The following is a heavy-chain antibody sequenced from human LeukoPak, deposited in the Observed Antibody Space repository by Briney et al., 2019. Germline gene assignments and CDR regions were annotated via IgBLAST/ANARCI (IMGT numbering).Heavy chain of an antibody. D-gene: IGHD6-13*01. CDR3: AKAYSSSLPLSFDY. CDR1: GFTVSSNY. CDR2: IYSGGST. V-gene: IGHV3-53*05. J-gene: IGHJ4*02. Sequence: GGSLRLSCAASGFTVSSNYMSWVRQAPGKGLEWVSVIYSGGSTYYADSVKGRFTISRDNSKNTLYLQMNSLRAEDTAVYYCAKAYSSSLPLSFDYWGQGTLVTVSS.